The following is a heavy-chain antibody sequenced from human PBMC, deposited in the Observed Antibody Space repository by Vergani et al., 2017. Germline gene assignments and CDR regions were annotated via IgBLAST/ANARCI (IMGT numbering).Heavy chain of an antibody. CDR3: ASLPYYYGSGSNYYYGYMDV. CDR1: GGSFSGYY. CDR2: INHSGST. V-gene: IGHV4-34*01. Sequence: QVQLQQWGAGLLKPSETLSLTCAVYGGSFSGYYWSWIRQPPGKGLEWIGEINHSGSTNYNPSLKSRVTISVDTSKNQFSLKLSSVTAADTAVYYCASLPYYYGSGSNYYYGYMDVWGKGTTVTVSS. J-gene: IGHJ6*03. D-gene: IGHD3-10*01.